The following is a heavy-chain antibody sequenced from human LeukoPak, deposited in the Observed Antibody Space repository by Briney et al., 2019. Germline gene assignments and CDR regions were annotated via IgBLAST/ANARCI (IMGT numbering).Heavy chain of an antibody. D-gene: IGHD3-16*01. V-gene: IGHV4-59*01. CDR2: IYYSGST. CDR3: ARGFIHPHY. J-gene: IGHJ4*02. CDR1: GGSISSYY. Sequence: SETLSLTCTVSGGSISSYYWSWIRQPPGKGLEWIGYIYYSGSTNYNPSLKSRVTISVDTSKNQFSLKLSSVTAADTAVYYCARGFIHPHYWGQGTLVTVSS.